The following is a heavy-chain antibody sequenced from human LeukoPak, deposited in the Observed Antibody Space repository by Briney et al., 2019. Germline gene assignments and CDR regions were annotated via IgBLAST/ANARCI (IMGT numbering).Heavy chain of an antibody. V-gene: IGHV3-7*03. CDR2: VNRDGSET. Sequence: GGSLRLSCAASGFTLSNHWMTWVRQVPGRGPEWVANVNRDGSETYYLDSVKGRFTISKDNAKNSLYLQMNSLRAEDTALYHCARKNGVDVGGQGTTVIVSS. CDR3: ARKNGVDV. J-gene: IGHJ6*02. CDR1: GFTLSNHW.